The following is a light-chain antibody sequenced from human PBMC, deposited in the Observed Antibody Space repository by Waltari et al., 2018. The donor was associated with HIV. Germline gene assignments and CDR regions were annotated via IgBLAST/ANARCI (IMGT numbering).Light chain of an antibody. V-gene: IGLV2-8*01. CDR3: SSYAGSNNKV. J-gene: IGLJ3*02. Sequence: QSALPQPPSASGSPGQSVTISCTGTSSAVGGYNYVSGYQQHPGKAPKLMIYEVSKRPSGVPNRFSGSKSGNTASLTVSGLQAEDEADYYCSSYAGSNNKVFGGGTKLTVL. CDR1: SSAVGGYNY. CDR2: EVS.